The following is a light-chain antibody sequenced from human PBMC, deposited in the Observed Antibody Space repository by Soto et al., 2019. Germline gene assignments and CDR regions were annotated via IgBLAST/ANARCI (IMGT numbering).Light chain of an antibody. J-gene: IGKJ2*01. CDR3: QQYNSWPRT. Sequence: TQSPATLSVSPGGRATLSCRASRSVSHNLAWFQQKPGQAPSLLISGTSTRATGVPARFDGSGSDTEFTLAISSLKSEDFAVYFCQQYNSWPRTFGPGTKLAIK. CDR2: GTS. V-gene: IGKV3-15*01. CDR1: RSVSHN.